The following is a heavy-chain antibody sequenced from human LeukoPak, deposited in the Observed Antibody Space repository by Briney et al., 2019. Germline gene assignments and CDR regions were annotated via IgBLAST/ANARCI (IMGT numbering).Heavy chain of an antibody. CDR3: ARDRLGIVGATYEFDY. V-gene: IGHV4-59*01. CDR1: GGSISSYY. D-gene: IGHD1-26*01. Sequence: PSETLSLTCTVSGGSISSYYWSWIRQPPGKGLEWVGYIYYSGSTNYNPSLKSRVTISVDTSKNQFSLKLSSVTAADTAVYYCARDRLGIVGATYEFDYWGQGTRVTVSS. J-gene: IGHJ4*02. CDR2: IYYSGST.